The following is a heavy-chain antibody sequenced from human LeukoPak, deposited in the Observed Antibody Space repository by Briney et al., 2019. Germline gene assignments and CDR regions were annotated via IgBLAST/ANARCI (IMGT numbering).Heavy chain of an antibody. CDR3: ATSGWYLLPGVY. V-gene: IGHV4-59*05. J-gene: IGHJ4*02. Sequence: SETLSLTCTVSGGSISSYYWSWIRQPPGKGLEWIGSVYYSGSTYYNPSLESRVTISVDTSKNQFSLKLSSVTAADTAVYYCATSGWYLLPGVYWGQGTLVTVSS. D-gene: IGHD6-19*01. CDR2: VYYSGST. CDR1: GGSISSYY.